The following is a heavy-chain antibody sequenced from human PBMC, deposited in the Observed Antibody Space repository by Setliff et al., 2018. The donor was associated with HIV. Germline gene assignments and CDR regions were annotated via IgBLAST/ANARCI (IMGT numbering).Heavy chain of an antibody. Sequence: SLTCAVYGGSFSGYYWSWIRQSPGKGLEWIGEINHSGSTKYNPSLKSRVTISVDTSKNQFSLRLSSVTAADTAVYYCARSGSSSPYYFDYWGQGTLVTVSS. V-gene: IGHV4-34*01. CDR2: INHSGST. CDR1: GGSFSGYY. D-gene: IGHD6-6*01. J-gene: IGHJ4*02. CDR3: ARSGSSSPYYFDY.